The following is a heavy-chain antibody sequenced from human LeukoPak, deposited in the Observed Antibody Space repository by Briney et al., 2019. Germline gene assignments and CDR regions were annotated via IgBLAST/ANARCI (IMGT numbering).Heavy chain of an antibody. CDR1: GSSISSISSYF. CDR3: ARWTSGGHPFDY. V-gene: IGHV4-61*05. CDR2: IFASGST. D-gene: IGHD1-26*01. J-gene: IGHJ4*02. Sequence: SETLSLTCTISGSSISSISSYFWSWIRQPPGKGLEWIGYIFASGSTNYNPSLKSRVTISVDTSKNQFSLKLSSVTAADTAVYYCARWTSGGHPFDYWGQGTLVTVSS.